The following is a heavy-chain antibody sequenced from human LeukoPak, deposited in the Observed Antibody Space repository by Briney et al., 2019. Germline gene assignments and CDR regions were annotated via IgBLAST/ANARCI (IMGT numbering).Heavy chain of an antibody. Sequence: SETLSLTCAVYGGSFSGYYWSWIRQPPGKGLEWIGEINHSGSTNYNPSLKSRVTISVDTSKNQFSLRLSSVTAADTAVYYCAREDNWNYDWGQGTLATVSS. J-gene: IGHJ4*02. CDR3: AREDNWNYD. V-gene: IGHV4-34*01. CDR2: INHSGST. CDR1: GGSFSGYY. D-gene: IGHD1-7*01.